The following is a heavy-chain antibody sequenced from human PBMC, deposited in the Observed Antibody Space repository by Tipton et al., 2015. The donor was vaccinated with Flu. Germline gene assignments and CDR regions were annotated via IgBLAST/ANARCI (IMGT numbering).Heavy chain of an antibody. CDR3: ARDLVPAAPFDY. CDR2: IYTSGST. J-gene: IGHJ4*02. D-gene: IGHD2-2*01. CDR1: GGSVSSGPYY. V-gene: IGHV4-61*02. Sequence: TLSLTCIVSGGSVSSGPYYWSWIRQPTGKGLEWIGRIYTSGSTDYNPSLKSRVTISLDTSKNQVSLKLSSVTDADTAVYYCARDLVPAAPFDYWGRGTLVTVSS.